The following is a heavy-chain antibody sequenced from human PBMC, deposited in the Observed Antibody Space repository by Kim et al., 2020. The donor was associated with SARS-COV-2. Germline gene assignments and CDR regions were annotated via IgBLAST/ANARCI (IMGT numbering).Heavy chain of an antibody. D-gene: IGHD3-3*01. Sequence: EWIGYIYDSGSTYYNPSLKSRVTISVDTSKNQFSLKLSSVTAEDTAVYYCARVRFSITIFGVVTRLVDYWGQGTLVTVSS. V-gene: IGHV4-30-4*01. CDR3: ARVRFSITIFGVVTRLVDY. J-gene: IGHJ4*02. CDR2: IYDSGST.